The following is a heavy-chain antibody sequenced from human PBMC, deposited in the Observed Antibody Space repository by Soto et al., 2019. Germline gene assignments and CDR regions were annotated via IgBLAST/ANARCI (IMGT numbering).Heavy chain of an antibody. CDR2: ISGSGGST. D-gene: IGHD6-19*01. V-gene: IGHV3-23*01. CDR1: GFTFSSYA. Sequence: GGSLRLSCAASGFTFSSYAMSWVRQAPGKGLEWVSAISGSGGSTYYADSVKGRFTISRDNAKNSLYLQMNSLRAEDTAVYYCARPSRYSSGWSWGQGTLVRVSS. J-gene: IGHJ5*02. CDR3: ARPSRYSSGWS.